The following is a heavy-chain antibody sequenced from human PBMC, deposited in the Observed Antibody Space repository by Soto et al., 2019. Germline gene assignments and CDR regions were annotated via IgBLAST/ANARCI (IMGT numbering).Heavy chain of an antibody. V-gene: IGHV3-7*01. CDR2: INQDGSEK. CDR3: SPSLDY. CDR1: GFTFSSYW. Sequence: LRLSCAASGFTFSSYWMDWVRQAPGKGLEWVANINQDGSEKHYVASVKGRFTISRDNAKNSLYLQMSSLTAEDSALYYCSPSLDYWGQGALVTVSS. J-gene: IGHJ4*02.